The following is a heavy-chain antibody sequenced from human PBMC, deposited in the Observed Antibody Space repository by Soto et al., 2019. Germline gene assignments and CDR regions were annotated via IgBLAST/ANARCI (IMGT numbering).Heavy chain of an antibody. Sequence: SETLSLTCTVTGDSISSRSYYWGWIRQPPGKGLEWIGSIYYSGSTYNNPSLRSRVSMSIDTSKDQFSLRLSAVTAADTAVYFCARGSFSSSSSWFDPWGQGTLVTVLL. CDR1: GDSISSRSYY. CDR2: IYYSGST. D-gene: IGHD6-6*01. J-gene: IGHJ5*02. CDR3: ARGSFSSSSSWFDP. V-gene: IGHV4-39*07.